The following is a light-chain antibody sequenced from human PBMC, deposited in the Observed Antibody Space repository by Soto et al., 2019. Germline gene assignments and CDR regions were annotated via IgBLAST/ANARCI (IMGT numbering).Light chain of an antibody. Sequence: DIVMTQSPDSLAVSLGERATINCKSSQSVLYSSNSKNYLAWYQQKPGQPPKLLIYWASTRESGVPDRFRGSGSGTDFTLTISSLQAEDVAVYYRHQYYSVPRTFGQGTKVEIK. CDR2: WAS. CDR3: HQYYSVPRT. J-gene: IGKJ1*01. V-gene: IGKV4-1*01. CDR1: QSVLYSSNSKNY.